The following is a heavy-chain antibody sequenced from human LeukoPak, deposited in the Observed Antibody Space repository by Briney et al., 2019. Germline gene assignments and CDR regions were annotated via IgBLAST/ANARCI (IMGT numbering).Heavy chain of an antibody. CDR3: AREDGNTSFDY. D-gene: IGHD5-24*01. J-gene: IGHJ4*02. CDR1: GAFISTYY. V-gene: IGHV4-59*01. Sequence: SETLSLTCTVSGAFISTYYWTWIRQPPGKGLEWIGYIYYSGGANYNPSLKSRVTISIDTSKNQFSLKLSSVTAADTAVYYCAREDGNTSFDYWGQGTLVTVSS. CDR2: IYYSGGA.